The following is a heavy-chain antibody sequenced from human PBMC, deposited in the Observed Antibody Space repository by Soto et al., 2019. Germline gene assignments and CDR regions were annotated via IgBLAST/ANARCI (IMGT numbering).Heavy chain of an antibody. CDR2: ISYDGSNK. D-gene: IGHD3-16*02. V-gene: IGHV3-30*18. CDR3: AKDVLFRGGSYPLEDY. J-gene: IGHJ4*02. CDR1: GFTFSSYG. Sequence: XGSLRLSCAAAGFTFSSYGRHWVRQAPGRGLEWVAVISYDGSNKYYADSVKGRFTISRDNSKNTLYLQMNSLRAEDTAVYYCAKDVLFRGGSYPLEDYWGQGTLVTVSS.